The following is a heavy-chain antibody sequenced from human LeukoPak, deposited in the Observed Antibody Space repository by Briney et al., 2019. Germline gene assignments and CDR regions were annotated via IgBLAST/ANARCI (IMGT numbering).Heavy chain of an antibody. D-gene: IGHD4-23*01. J-gene: IGHJ4*02. CDR2: IYYSGTT. CDR3: ARAIYYGGYADS. CDR1: GGAISSGGYY. V-gene: IGHV4-31*03. Sequence: SETLSLTCSVSGGAISSGGYYWSWFRQHPGKGLEWIGHIYYSGTTYDNPSLRSRITITADASENQFSLKLSSVTAADTAVYYCARAIYYGGYADSWGQGILVTVSS.